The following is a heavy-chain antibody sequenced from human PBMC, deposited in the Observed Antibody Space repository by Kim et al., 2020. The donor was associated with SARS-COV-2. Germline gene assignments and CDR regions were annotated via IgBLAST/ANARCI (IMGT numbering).Heavy chain of an antibody. CDR2: ISSSSYI. J-gene: IGHJ4*02. CDR1: GFTFSSYS. CDR3: AGFYDILTGYYPASADY. D-gene: IGHD3-9*01. Sequence: GGSLRLSCAASGFTFSSYSMNWVRQAPGKGLEWVSSISSSSYIYYADSVKGRFTISRDNAKNSLYLQMNSLRAEDTAVYYCAGFYDILTGYYPASADYWGQGTLVTVSS. V-gene: IGHV3-21*01.